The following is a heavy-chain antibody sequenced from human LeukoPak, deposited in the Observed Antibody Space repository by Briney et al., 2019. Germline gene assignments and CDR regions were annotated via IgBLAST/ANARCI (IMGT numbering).Heavy chain of an antibody. CDR3: ARDSRLNDAFDI. Sequence: PGGSLRLSCAASGFTVSSNYMSWVRQAPGKGLEWVSYISSSGSTIYYADSVKGRFTISRDNAKNSLYLQMNSLRAEDTAVYYCARDSRLNDAFDIWGQGTMVTVSS. D-gene: IGHD3-22*01. J-gene: IGHJ3*02. CDR1: GFTVSSNY. V-gene: IGHV3-11*04. CDR2: ISSSGSTI.